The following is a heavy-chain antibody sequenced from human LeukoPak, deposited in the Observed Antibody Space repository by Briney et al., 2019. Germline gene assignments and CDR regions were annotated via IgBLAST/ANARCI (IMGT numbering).Heavy chain of an antibody. Sequence: ASVKVSCKASGYTFTGYYMHWVRQAPGQGLEWMGRINPNSGGTNYAQKFQGRVTMTRDTSISTAYMELSRLRSDDTAVYYCARDPMVRGVIMYYYYGMDVWGQGTTVTVSS. V-gene: IGHV1-2*06. CDR1: GYTFTGYY. CDR2: INPNSGGT. J-gene: IGHJ6*02. D-gene: IGHD3-10*01. CDR3: ARDPMVRGVIMYYYYGMDV.